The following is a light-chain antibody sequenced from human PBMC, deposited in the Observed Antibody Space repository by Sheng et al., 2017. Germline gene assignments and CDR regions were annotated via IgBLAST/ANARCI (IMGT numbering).Light chain of an antibody. CDR3: AAWDDSLSGHVV. CDR2: RSN. J-gene: IGLJ7*01. V-gene: IGLV1-47*01. Sequence: QSVLTQPPSASGTPGQRVTISCSGSISNIGSNYVYWYQQIPGTAPKLLIHRSNQRPSGVPDRFSGSKSGTSASLAISGLRSEDEAAYYCAAWDDSLSGHVVFGGGTQLTVL. CDR1: ISNIGSNY.